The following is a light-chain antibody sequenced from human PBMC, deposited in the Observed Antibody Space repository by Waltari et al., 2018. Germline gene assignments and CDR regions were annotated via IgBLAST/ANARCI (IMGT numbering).Light chain of an antibody. Sequence: DIVMTLSRDFLAVSLGERPTINFKTNQGVLYSSNKKNHLAWYQQKPGQPPKLLIHWASTRESGVPDRFSGSGSGTDFTLTISSLQAEDVAVYYCQQYYSTPWTFGQGTKVEIK. V-gene: IGKV4-1*01. CDR3: QQYYSTPWT. J-gene: IGKJ1*01. CDR2: WAS. CDR1: QGVLYSSNKKNH.